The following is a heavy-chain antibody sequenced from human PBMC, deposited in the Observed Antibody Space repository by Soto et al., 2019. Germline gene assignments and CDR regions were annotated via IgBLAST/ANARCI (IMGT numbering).Heavy chain of an antibody. D-gene: IGHD4-17*01. J-gene: IGHJ6*02. CDR1: GFTFSSHG. CDR2: ISYDGSNK. CDR3: AKDCVGSDGDAPRGYYYGMDV. Sequence: QVQLLESGGGVVQPGRSLRLSCAASGFTFSSHGMHWVRQAPGKGLERVAVISYDGSNKYYADSVKGRFTISRDNSKNALYLQMNSLRAEDTAVYYCAKDCVGSDGDAPRGYYYGMDVWGQGTTVTVSS. V-gene: IGHV3-30*18.